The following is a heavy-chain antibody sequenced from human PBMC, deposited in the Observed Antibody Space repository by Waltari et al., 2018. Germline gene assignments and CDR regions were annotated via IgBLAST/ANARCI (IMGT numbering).Heavy chain of an antibody. Sequence: QVRLQESGPGLVKPSETLSLTCAVSGYSISSGYYWGWIRQPPGKGLEWIGSIYHSGSTYYNPSLKSRVTISVDTSKNQFSLKLSSVTAADTAVYYCARLVVVVAAHFDYWGQGTLVTVSS. J-gene: IGHJ4*02. CDR2: IYHSGST. CDR1: GYSISSGYY. CDR3: ARLVVVVAAHFDY. V-gene: IGHV4-38-2*01. D-gene: IGHD2-15*01.